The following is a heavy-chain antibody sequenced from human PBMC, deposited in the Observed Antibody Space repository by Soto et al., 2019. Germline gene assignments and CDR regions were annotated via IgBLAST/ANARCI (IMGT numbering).Heavy chain of an antibody. D-gene: IGHD3-3*01. V-gene: IGHV4-30-4*01. CDR2: IYYSGST. J-gene: IGHJ4*02. CDR3: ARSYYDFWSGYYGRLFDY. Sequence: PSETLSLTCTVSGGSISSGDYYWSWIRQPPGKGLEWIGYIYYSGSTYYNPSLKSRVTISVDTSKNQFSLKLSSVTAADTAVYYCARSYYDFWSGYYGRLFDYWGQGTLVTVSS. CDR1: GGSISSGDYY.